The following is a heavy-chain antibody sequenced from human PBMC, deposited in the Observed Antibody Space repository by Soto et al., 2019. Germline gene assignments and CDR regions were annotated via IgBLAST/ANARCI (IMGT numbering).Heavy chain of an antibody. V-gene: IGHV3-23*01. CDR2: ISGSGGST. J-gene: IGHJ4*02. CDR1: GFTFSSYA. Sequence: GGSLRLSCAASGFTFSSYAMSWVRQAPGKGLEWVSAISGSGGSTYYADSVKGRFTISRDNSKNTLYLQMNSLRAEDTAVYYCAKSNTMIVVVTPFDYWGQGTLVTVSS. D-gene: IGHD3-22*01. CDR3: AKSNTMIVVVTPFDY.